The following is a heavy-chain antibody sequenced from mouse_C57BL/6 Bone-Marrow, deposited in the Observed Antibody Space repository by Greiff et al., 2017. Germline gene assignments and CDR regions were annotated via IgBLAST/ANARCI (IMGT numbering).Heavy chain of an antibody. CDR1: GFTFSDYY. D-gene: IGHD1-1*01. Sequence: EVKVVESGGGLVQPGGSLKLSCAASGFTFSDYYMYWVRQTPEKRLEWVAYISNGGGSTYYPDTVKGRFTISRDNAKNTLYLQMSRLKSEDTAMYYCARSDGSSYTWFAYWGQGTLVTVSA. CDR2: ISNGGGST. V-gene: IGHV5-12*01. CDR3: ARSDGSSYTWFAY. J-gene: IGHJ3*01.